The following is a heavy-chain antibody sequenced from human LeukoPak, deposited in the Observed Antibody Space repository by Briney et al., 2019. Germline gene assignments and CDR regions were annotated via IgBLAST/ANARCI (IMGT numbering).Heavy chain of an antibody. CDR1: GVTSSSHD. V-gene: IGHV3-48*03. Sequence: RGSLSLSCAASGVTSSSHDMNWARHPPPTGLESLSHVNPGATPIYYADPVRSRFTISRDNATNSLYLQMNSLRAEDTAVYYCARGGYCSSTICYLRNAVDMWGQGTMVTVSS. D-gene: IGHD2-2*01. J-gene: IGHJ3*02. CDR2: VNPGATPI. CDR3: ARGGYCSSTICYLRNAVDM.